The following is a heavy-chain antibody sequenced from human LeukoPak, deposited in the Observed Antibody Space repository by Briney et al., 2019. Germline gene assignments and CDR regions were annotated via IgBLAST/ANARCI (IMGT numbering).Heavy chain of an antibody. V-gene: IGHV3-33*01. CDR3: ARGLLAAAGIDY. Sequence: PGGSLRLSCAASGFTFNDYGMHWVRQAPGKGLEWVAVIWYDGSNKYYADSVKGRFTFSRDNSRNTLYLQMNSLRAEDTAVYYCARGLLAAAGIDYWGQGALVTVSS. CDR2: IWYDGSNK. CDR1: GFTFNDYG. D-gene: IGHD6-13*01. J-gene: IGHJ4*02.